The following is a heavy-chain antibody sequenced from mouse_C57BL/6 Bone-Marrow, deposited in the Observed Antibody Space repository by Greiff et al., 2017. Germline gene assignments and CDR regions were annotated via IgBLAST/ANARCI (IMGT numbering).Heavy chain of an antibody. CDR1: GYTFTSYW. Sequence: QVQLQQPGAELVKPGASVKMSCKASGYTFTSYWITWVKQRPGQGLEWIGDIYPGSGSTNYNEKFKSKATLTVDTSSSTAYMQLSILTSEDAAAYYGARPYYGSSYWYFDVWGTGTTVTVSS. D-gene: IGHD1-1*01. J-gene: IGHJ1*03. CDR2: IYPGSGST. V-gene: IGHV1-55*01. CDR3: ARPYYGSSYWYFDV.